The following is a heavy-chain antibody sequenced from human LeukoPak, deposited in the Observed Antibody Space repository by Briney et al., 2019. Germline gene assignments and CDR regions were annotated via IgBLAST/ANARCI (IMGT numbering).Heavy chain of an antibody. CDR3: ARAITNYGYIFDY. D-gene: IGHD5-18*01. Sequence: PGGSLRLSCAASGFTFIRYSMNWVRQAAGRGLEWVSSISSSSCYIYYADSVKGRFTTSRHTAKSPLYLQMNSLRAEDTAVYYCARAITNYGYIFDYWGQGTLVTVSS. V-gene: IGHV3-21*01. CDR1: GFTFIRYS. J-gene: IGHJ4*02. CDR2: ISSSSCYI.